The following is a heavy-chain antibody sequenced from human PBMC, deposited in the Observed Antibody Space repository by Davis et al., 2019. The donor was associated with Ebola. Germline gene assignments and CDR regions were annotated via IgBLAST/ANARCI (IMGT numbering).Heavy chain of an antibody. J-gene: IGHJ4*02. CDR1: GFTFSSYA. CDR2: ISWNSGNI. Sequence: SLKISCAASGFTFSSYAMSWVRQAPGKGLEWVSGISWNSGNIGYADSVKGRFTISRDNAKNSLYVQMNSLRAEDTALYYCATIDSNGDYWGQGTLVTVSS. V-gene: IGHV3-9*01. CDR3: ATIDSNGDY. D-gene: IGHD1-1*01.